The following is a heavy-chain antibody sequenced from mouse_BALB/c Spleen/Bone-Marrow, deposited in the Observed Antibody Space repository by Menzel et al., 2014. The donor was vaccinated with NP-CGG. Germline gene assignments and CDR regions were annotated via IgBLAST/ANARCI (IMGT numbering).Heavy chain of an antibody. V-gene: IGHV3-2*02. CDR1: GYSITSDYA. D-gene: IGHD2-2*01. Sequence: ESGPGLVKPSQSLSLTCTVTGYSITSDYAWNWIRQFPGNKLEWMGYISYSGNTNYNPPLKNRISITRDTSRNHLPLQLSSVTTEDATTYYRARGGYDDAMDYWGKGSSVAVSS. J-gene: IGHJ4*01. CDR2: ISYSGNT. CDR3: ARGGYDDAMDY.